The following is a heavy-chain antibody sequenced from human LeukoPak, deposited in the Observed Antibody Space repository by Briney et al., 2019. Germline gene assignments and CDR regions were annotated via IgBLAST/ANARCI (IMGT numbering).Heavy chain of an antibody. J-gene: IGHJ3*02. CDR2: ISSSSSYI. Sequence: GGSLRLSCAASGFTFSSYSMNWVRQAPGKGLEGVSSISSSSSYIYYADSVKGRFTISRDNAKNSLYLQMNSLRAEDTAVYYCARDIVATSGDAFDIWGQGTMVTVSS. D-gene: IGHD5-12*01. V-gene: IGHV3-21*01. CDR1: GFTFSSYS. CDR3: ARDIVATSGDAFDI.